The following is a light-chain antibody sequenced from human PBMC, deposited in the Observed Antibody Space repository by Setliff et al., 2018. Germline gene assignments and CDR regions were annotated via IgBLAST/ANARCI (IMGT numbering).Light chain of an antibody. CDR1: SSNIGSRK. V-gene: IGLV1-44*01. Sequence: QSVLTQPPSASGTPGQRVTITCSGSSSNIGSRKVNWYQQLPGTAPKLLIYINNQRPSGVPERFSGSKSGTSASLAIAELQAEDEADYYCQSYDNTLGVSIFGGGTQRTVL. CDR3: QSYDNTLGVSI. J-gene: IGLJ2*01. CDR2: INN.